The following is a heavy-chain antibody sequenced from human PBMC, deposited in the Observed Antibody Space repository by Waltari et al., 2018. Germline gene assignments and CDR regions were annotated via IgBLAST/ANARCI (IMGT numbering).Heavy chain of an antibody. CDR3: ARITSRLRFLEWLPLGDY. D-gene: IGHD3-3*01. V-gene: IGHV4-34*01. CDR1: GGSFSGSS. J-gene: IGHJ4*02. Sequence: QVQLQQWGAGLLKPSGPLSLTCAVFGGSFSGSSWGWLRQPPGQGLEWIGEINHSGSTNYNPSLKSRVTISVDTSKNQFSLKLSSVTAADTAVYYCARITSRLRFLEWLPLGDYWGQGTLVTVSS. CDR2: INHSGST.